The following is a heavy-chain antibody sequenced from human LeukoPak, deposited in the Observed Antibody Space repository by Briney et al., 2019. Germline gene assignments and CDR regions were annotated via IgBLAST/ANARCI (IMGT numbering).Heavy chain of an antibody. CDR1: GGSISSSSYC. Sequence: SETLSLTCTVSGGSISSSSYCWGWIRQPPGKGLEWIGSIYYSGSTYYNPSLKSRVTISVDTSKNQFSLKLSSVTAADTAVYYCARHGDDYGDYGSDPWGQGTLVTVSS. D-gene: IGHD4-17*01. J-gene: IGHJ5*02. V-gene: IGHV4-39*01. CDR2: IYYSGST. CDR3: ARHGDDYGDYGSDP.